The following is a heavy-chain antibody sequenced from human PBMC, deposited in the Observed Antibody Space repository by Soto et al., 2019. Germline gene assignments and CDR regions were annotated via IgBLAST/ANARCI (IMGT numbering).Heavy chain of an antibody. D-gene: IGHD3-10*01. Sequence: GESLKISCKGSGYSFTSYWISWVRQMPGKGLEWMGRIDPSDSYTNYSPSFQGHVTISADKSISTAYLQWSSPKASDTAMYYCARQEVRGVIAPYGMDVWGQGTTVTVLL. CDR2: IDPSDSYT. CDR3: ARQEVRGVIAPYGMDV. J-gene: IGHJ6*02. V-gene: IGHV5-10-1*01. CDR1: GYSFTSYW.